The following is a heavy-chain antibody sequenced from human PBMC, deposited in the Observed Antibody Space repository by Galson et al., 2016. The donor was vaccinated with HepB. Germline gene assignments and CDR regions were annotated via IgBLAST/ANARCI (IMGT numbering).Heavy chain of an antibody. J-gene: IGHJ4*02. Sequence: SLRLSCAASGFTFSAYAMTWVRQVPGQGLEWVSGILDNGETTYYAGSVKGRFTISRDNFKDMLYLQMNNLRADDTAVYYCARAAQWESDFWGQGTLVIVSS. V-gene: IGHV3-23*01. CDR3: ARAAQWESDF. CDR1: GFTFSAYA. D-gene: IGHD1-26*01. CDR2: ILDNGETT.